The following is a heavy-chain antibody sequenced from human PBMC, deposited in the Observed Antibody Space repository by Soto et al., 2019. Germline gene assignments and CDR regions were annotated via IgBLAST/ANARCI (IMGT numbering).Heavy chain of an antibody. Sequence: QITLKESGPTLVKPTQNLTLTCTFSEFSLSTTGVGLGWIRQPPGKALEWLALIYWDEDKRYNPPLKSRLTITKETAKNPVVLTMTNMDPVDTATYYCVQSRCGGDCLQSYSSHSYYGLDVWGQGTTVTVSS. CDR2: IYWDEDK. CDR3: VQSRCGGDCLQSYSSHSYYGLDV. D-gene: IGHD2-21*01. CDR1: EFSLSTTGVG. V-gene: IGHV2-5*02. J-gene: IGHJ6*02.